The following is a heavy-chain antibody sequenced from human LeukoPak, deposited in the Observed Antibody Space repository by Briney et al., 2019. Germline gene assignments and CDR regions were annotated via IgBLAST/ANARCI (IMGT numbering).Heavy chain of an antibody. CDR1: GFTFSSYS. CDR3: AKGGCTGGVCYYFDYFDY. J-gene: IGHJ4*02. Sequence: GGSLRLSCAASGFTFSSYSMNWFRQAPGKGLEWVSSISSSSSYIYYADSVKGRFTISRGNAKNSLYLQMNSLRAEDTAVYYCAKGGCTGGVCYYFDYFDYWGQGTLVTVSS. CDR2: ISSSSSYI. V-gene: IGHV3-21*04. D-gene: IGHD2-8*02.